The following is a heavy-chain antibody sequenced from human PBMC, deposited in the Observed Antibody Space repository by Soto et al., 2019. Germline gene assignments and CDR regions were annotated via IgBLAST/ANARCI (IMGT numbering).Heavy chain of an antibody. V-gene: IGHV1-58*02. CDR2: IVVGSGNT. Sequence: SVKVSCKASGFTFTSSAMQWVRQARGQRLEWIGWIVVGSGNTNYAQKFQGRVTITRDMSTSTAYMELSSLRSEDTAVYYCAADRSPPFQVLDVWGKGTTVTVPS. J-gene: IGHJ6*04. CDR3: AADRSPPFQVLDV. CDR1: GFTFTSSA. D-gene: IGHD2-21*01.